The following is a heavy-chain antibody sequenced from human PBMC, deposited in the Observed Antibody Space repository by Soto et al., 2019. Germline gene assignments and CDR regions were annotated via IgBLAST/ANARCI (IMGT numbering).Heavy chain of an antibody. CDR3: ARDYEEYNNDPQIFDY. D-gene: IGHD1-20*01. Sequence: GGSLRLCCAASGFTFSTYGMHWVRQAPGKGLEWVAVIWYDGSYKSQADSVKGRFTISRDNSKNILYLQMNSLRAEDTGVYYCARDYEEYNNDPQIFDYWGQGTLVTVSS. CDR1: GFTFSTYG. CDR2: IWYDGSYK. J-gene: IGHJ4*02. V-gene: IGHV3-33*01.